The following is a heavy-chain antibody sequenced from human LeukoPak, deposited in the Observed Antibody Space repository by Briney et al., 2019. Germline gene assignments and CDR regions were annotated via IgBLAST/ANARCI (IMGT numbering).Heavy chain of an antibody. J-gene: IGHJ4*02. V-gene: IGHV3-11*01. Sequence: GGSLRLSCAASGFTFSDYWMTWVRQAPGKGLEWVSYISSRGDTIYYADSVRGRFAISRDNAERALYLQMNGLRAEDTAVYYCVRDRNGYYSFDYWGQGTLVTVSS. CDR3: VRDRNGYYSFDY. CDR1: GFTFSDYW. CDR2: ISSRGDTI. D-gene: IGHD3-22*01.